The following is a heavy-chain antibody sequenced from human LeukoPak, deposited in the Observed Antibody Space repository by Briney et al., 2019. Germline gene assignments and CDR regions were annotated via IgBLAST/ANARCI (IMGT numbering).Heavy chain of an antibody. J-gene: IGHJ5*02. CDR3: ARDYGGDYVNWFDP. Sequence: GASVKVSCKASGYTFTSYAMHWVRQAPGQRLEWMGWINAGNGNTKYSQEFQGRVTITRDTSASTAYMELSSLRSEDMAVYYCARDYGGDYVNWFDPWGQGTLVTVSS. V-gene: IGHV1-3*03. CDR2: INAGNGNT. D-gene: IGHD4-17*01. CDR1: GYTFTSYA.